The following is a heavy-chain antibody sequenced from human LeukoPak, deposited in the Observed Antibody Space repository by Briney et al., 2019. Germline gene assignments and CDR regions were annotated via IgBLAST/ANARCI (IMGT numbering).Heavy chain of an antibody. V-gene: IGHV4-61*01. Sequence: SETLSLTCTVSGGSISSGSYYWSWIRQPPGKGLEWIGYIYYSGSTNYNPSLKSRVTISVDTSKNQFSLKLSSVTAADTAVYYCARLRGGSSWYYESYYFDYWGQGTLVTVSS. J-gene: IGHJ4*02. D-gene: IGHD6-13*01. CDR3: ARLRGGSSWYYESYYFDY. CDR1: GGSISSGSYY. CDR2: IYYSGST.